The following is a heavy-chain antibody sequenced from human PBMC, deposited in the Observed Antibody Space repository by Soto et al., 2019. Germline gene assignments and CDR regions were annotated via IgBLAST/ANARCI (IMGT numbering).Heavy chain of an antibody. CDR2: ISGSGGST. Sequence: EVQLLESGGGLVQPGGSLRLSCAASGFTFSSYAMSWVRQAPGKWLEWVSAISGSGGSTYYADSVKGRFTISRDNSKNTLSLKMNSLSAEDTAVYYCAKVDDILTGYIYCYYMDVWGKGTTVTVSS. D-gene: IGHD3-9*01. V-gene: IGHV3-23*01. CDR1: GFTFSSYA. CDR3: AKVDDILTGYIYCYYMDV. J-gene: IGHJ6*03.